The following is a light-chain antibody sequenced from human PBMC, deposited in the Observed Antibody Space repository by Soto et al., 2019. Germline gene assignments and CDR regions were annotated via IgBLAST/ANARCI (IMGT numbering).Light chain of an antibody. Sequence: EIELTQSPATLSLSPGERATLSCRASQSVSSFLAWYQQKPGQAPRLLIYEASNRATGIPARFSGSGSGTDFTLTVSSLEPEDFAVYYGQQRTNWPPTFGGGTKVEIK. CDR1: QSVSSF. V-gene: IGKV3-11*01. CDR3: QQRTNWPPT. CDR2: EAS. J-gene: IGKJ4*01.